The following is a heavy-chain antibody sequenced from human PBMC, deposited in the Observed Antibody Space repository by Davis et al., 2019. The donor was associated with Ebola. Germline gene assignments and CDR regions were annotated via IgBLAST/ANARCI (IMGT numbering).Heavy chain of an antibody. D-gene: IGHD3-3*01. J-gene: IGHJ4*02. CDR2: IFFSGSA. V-gene: IGHV4-39*07. CDR3: ARARVTIFGVVMAIDY. CDR1: GGSISSAFHF. Sequence: PSENLSLTCSVPGGSISSAFHFWGWFRQPPAKGPERIGNIFFSGSANYNPSLKSRVTISLDTSKNQFSLRLNSVTAADTAVYYCARARVTIFGVVMAIDYWGQGALVTVSS.